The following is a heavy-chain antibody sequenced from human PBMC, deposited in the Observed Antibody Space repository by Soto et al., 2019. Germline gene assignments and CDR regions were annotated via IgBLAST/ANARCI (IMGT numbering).Heavy chain of an antibody. CDR3: ARTTGRHLDL. D-gene: IGHD4-4*01. V-gene: IGHV4-39*01. Sequence: SETLSLTCTVSYGSISVSNVFWGWVRQPPGKGLEWIGNIDYSGTAYFNPSLGTRVTFPVDTSKNQFSLTLYSVTAADTAVYYCARTTGRHLDLWGQGILVTVSS. CDR1: YGSISVSNVF. J-gene: IGHJ5*02. CDR2: IDYSGTA.